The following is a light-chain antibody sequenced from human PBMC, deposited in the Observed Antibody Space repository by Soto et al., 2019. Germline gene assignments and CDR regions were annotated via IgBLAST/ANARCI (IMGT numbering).Light chain of an antibody. Sequence: DIHMTQSPSSLSASVGDRVTITCRASQSISNYLNWYQQKPGKAPNLLIYIASNLHSGVPSRFSGSASGTDFTLTISSLQPEDFATYYCQQSYSTPYTFGQGTKLDI. CDR2: IAS. CDR1: QSISNY. J-gene: IGKJ2*01. V-gene: IGKV1-39*01. CDR3: QQSYSTPYT.